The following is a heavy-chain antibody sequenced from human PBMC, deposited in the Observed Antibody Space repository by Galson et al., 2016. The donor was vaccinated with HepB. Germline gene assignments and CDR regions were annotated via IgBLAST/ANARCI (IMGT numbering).Heavy chain of an antibody. J-gene: IGHJ4*02. V-gene: IGHV3-30-3*01. D-gene: IGHD6-19*01. CDR1: RFTFSRNA. CDR2: ISYDGRDK. Sequence: SLRLSCAASRFTFSRNAMHWVRRAPGKGLDWVAAISYDGRDKYYADSVKGRFTISRDNSKDILFLHMSSVRVEDTAVYYCARDFGGAGLEYWGRGTRVTVSS. CDR3: ARDFGGAGLEY.